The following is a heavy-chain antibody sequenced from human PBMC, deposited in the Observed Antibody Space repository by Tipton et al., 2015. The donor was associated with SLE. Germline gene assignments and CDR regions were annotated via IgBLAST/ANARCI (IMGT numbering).Heavy chain of an antibody. J-gene: IGHJ6*04. V-gene: IGHV3-23*03. CDR2: IIDSGGST. CDR1: GFTFSDYV. CDR3: ARDQDYNMDV. Sequence: GSLRLSCEASGFTFSDYVMTWVRQAPGKGLEWVSIIDSGGSTSYADSVKGRFTVSRDNSKSTVYLQMNSLRAEDAAVYYCARDQDYNMDVWGKGTTVTVSS.